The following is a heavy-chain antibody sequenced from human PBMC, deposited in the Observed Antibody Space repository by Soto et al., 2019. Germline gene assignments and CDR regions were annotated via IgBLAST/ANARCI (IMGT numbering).Heavy chain of an antibody. CDR2: TIPIFGTA. CDR1: GGTFSSYA. V-gene: IGHV1-69*13. Sequence: SVKVSCKASGGTFSSYAISWVRQAPGQGLEWMGGTIPIFGTANYAQKFQGRVTITADESTSTAYMELSSLRSEDTAVYYCARDLVVPAASGCRDGWRQGTTVTVSS. J-gene: IGHJ6*02. CDR3: ARDLVVPAASGCRDG. D-gene: IGHD2-2*01.